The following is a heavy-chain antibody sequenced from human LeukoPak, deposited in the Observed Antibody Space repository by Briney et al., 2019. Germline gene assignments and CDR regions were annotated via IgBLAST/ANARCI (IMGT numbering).Heavy chain of an antibody. CDR2: IYYSGST. CDR1: GGSISSSSYY. CDR3: ARDRVDSSGLYFDY. J-gene: IGHJ4*02. Sequence: SETLSLTCTVSGGSISSSSYYWGWIRQPPGKGLEWIGSIYYSGSTYYNPSLKSRVTISVDTSKNQFSLKLSSVTAADTAVYYCARDRVDSSGLYFDYWGQGTLVTVSS. V-gene: IGHV4-39*07. D-gene: IGHD3-22*01.